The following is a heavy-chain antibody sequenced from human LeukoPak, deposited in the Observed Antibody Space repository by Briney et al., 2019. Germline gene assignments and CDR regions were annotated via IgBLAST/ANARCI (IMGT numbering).Heavy chain of an antibody. CDR2: TSYDGSNE. CDR3: AKDSSRWAFDY. V-gene: IGHV3-30*18. CDR1: GVTLSSYG. D-gene: IGHD6-13*01. J-gene: IGHJ4*02. Sequence: GSLRLSCTGSGVTLSSYGMHWVRQAPGKGLEWVAVTSYDGSNEYYADSVRGRFTISRDTSKNTVYLQMNSLTTEDTAVYYCAKDSSRWAFDYWGQGTLVTVSS.